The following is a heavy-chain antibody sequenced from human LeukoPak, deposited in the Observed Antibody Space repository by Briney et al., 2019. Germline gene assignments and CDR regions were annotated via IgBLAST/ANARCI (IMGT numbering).Heavy chain of an antibody. Sequence: GGSLRLSCAASRFTFSRYWMHWVRQAPGKGLEWVTFIRSKPYGETTEYAASVKGRFTISRDDSKSIAYLQMNSLKTEDTAVYYCTRSLYASSGYYDYWGQGTLVTVSS. CDR1: RFTFSRYW. CDR3: TRSLYASSGYYDY. D-gene: IGHD3-22*01. V-gene: IGHV3-49*04. CDR2: IRSKPYGETT. J-gene: IGHJ4*02.